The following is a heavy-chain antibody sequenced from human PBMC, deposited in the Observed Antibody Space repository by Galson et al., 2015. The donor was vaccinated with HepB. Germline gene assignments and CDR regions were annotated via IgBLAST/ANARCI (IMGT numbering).Heavy chain of an antibody. CDR3: AKDLGFGKVVPAAIRWYYYYGMDV. Sequence: SLRLSCAASGFTFSSYAMSWVRQAPGKGLEWVSAISGSGGSTYYADSVKGRFTISRDNSKNTLYLQMNSLRAEDTAVYYCAKDLGFGKVVPAAIRWYYYYGMDVWGQGTTVTVSS. J-gene: IGHJ6*02. V-gene: IGHV3-23*01. CDR1: GFTFSSYA. D-gene: IGHD2-2*02. CDR2: ISGSGGST.